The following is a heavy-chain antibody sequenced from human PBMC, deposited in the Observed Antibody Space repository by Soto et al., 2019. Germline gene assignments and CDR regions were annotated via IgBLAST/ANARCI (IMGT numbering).Heavy chain of an antibody. V-gene: IGHV3-64D*06. CDR1: GFTFSSYA. CDR2: VRGNGDPP. J-gene: IGHJ4*02. Sequence: GSLRLSCSTSGFTFSSYAMHWVRQSPGKGLEYISGVRGNGDPPFYADSVKGRFTISRDNSKNTVYLQMSSLSADDAAVYYCVKSRGGNNFDFFDWGQGTLVTVSS. D-gene: IGHD2-15*01. CDR3: VKSRGGNNFDFFD.